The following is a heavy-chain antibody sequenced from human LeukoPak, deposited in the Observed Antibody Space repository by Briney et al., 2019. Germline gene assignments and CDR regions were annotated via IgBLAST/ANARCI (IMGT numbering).Heavy chain of an antibody. CDR2: IIPIFGTA. Sequence: SVTDSFKACGCTFSSYAISWVRQAPGQALEWVGGIIPIFGTANYAQKFQGRVTITADESTSTAYMELSSLRSEDTAVYYCASSGGFDWLSGLYYFEYWGQGTLVTVSS. V-gene: IGHV1-69*13. CDR3: ASSGGFDWLSGLYYFEY. D-gene: IGHD3-9*01. CDR1: GCTFSSYA. J-gene: IGHJ4*02.